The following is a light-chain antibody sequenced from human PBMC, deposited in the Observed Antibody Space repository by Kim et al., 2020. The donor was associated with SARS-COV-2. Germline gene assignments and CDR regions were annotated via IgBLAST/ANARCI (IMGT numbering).Light chain of an antibody. CDR3: RLYGSTSL. V-gene: IGKV3-20*01. J-gene: IGKJ3*01. Sequence: EIVLTQSPGTLSLSPGERVTLSCRASQSVSSNYLAWYQQKPGQAPRLLIYGASSRATDIPDRFSGSGSGTDFTLTISRLEAEDFAVYYCRLYGSTSLFGPGTKVDIK. CDR1: QSVSSNY. CDR2: GAS.